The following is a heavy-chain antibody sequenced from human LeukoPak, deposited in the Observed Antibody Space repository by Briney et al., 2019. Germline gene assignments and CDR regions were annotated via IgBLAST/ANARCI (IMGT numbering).Heavy chain of an antibody. J-gene: IGHJ3*02. Sequence: PSETLSLTCAVSGYSISSGYYWGWIRRPPVKGLEWIGSIYHSGSTYYNPSLKSRVTISVDTSKHQFSLKLTPVTAADTAVYYCARHGSGSYFRLSNALDIWGQGTMVTVSS. D-gene: IGHD1-26*01. CDR2: IYHSGST. CDR1: GYSISSGYY. V-gene: IGHV4-38-2*01. CDR3: ARHGSGSYFRLSNALDI.